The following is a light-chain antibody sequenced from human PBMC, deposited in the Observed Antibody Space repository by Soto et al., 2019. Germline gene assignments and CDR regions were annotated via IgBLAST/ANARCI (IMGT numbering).Light chain of an antibody. CDR1: SSDVGDYIS. J-gene: IGLJ1*01. CDR2: EVS. Sequence: QSVLTQPASVSGSPGQSISICCTGPSSDVGDYISVSWFQQHRGKAPKLMIYEVSNRPSGVSNRFSGSKSANTASLTISGLQAEDEADYYCTSYTSSTTLYVFGTGTKVTVL. V-gene: IGLV2-14*01. CDR3: TSYTSSTTLYV.